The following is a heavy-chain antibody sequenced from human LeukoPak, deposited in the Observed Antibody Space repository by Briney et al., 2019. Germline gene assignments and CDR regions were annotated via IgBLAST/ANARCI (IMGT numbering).Heavy chain of an antibody. V-gene: IGHV3-7*01. D-gene: IGHD2-15*01. Sequence: PGGSLRLSCAASGFTFSDYYMSWIRQAPGKGLEWVANIKQDGSEKYYVDSVKGRFTISRDNAKNSLYLQMNSLRAEDTAVYYCARLASRGRSATNCSGGSCYSQFVIFVAFDIWGQGTMVTVSS. J-gene: IGHJ3*02. CDR2: IKQDGSEK. CDR1: GFTFSDYY. CDR3: ARLASRGRSATNCSGGSCYSQFVIFVAFDI.